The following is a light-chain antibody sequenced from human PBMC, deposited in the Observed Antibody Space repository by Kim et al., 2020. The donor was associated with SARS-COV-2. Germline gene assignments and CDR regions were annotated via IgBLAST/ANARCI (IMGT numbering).Light chain of an antibody. CDR1: YSIGSS. Sequence: EILMTQSPATLSVSPGERATLSCRAPYSIGSSLAWYHQRRGQAPRLLIHGASTRATGVPPRFSGSGSGTAFTLTISRLQSEDSGVYYCQQYNSWPPFTFGPGTKVEIK. V-gene: IGKV3-15*01. CDR2: GAS. CDR3: QQYNSWPPFT. J-gene: IGKJ3*01.